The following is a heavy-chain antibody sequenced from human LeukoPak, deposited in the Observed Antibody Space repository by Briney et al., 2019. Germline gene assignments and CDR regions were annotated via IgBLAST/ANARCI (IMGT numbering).Heavy chain of an antibody. CDR2: IRSKDNDGTS. D-gene: IGHD5-12*01. CDR3: TRDGWGGGYISRGMDV. V-gene: IGHV3-49*04. J-gene: IGHJ6*04. CDR1: GFTFSSYS. Sequence: PGGSLRLSCTASGFTFSSYSMYWVRQAPGKGLEWLGFIRSKDNDGTSDYSASVKGRFIISRDDSKSVAYLEMNDLKIEDTAVYYCTRDGWGGGYISRGMDVWGKGTTVTISS.